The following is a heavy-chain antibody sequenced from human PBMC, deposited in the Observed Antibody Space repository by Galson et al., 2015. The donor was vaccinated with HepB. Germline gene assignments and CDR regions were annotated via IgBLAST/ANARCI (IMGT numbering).Heavy chain of an antibody. D-gene: IGHD3-9*01. CDR3: ASTYYDILTGYSGGYGMDV. CDR1: GYTFTSYY. CDR2: INPSGGST. Sequence: SVKVSCKASGYTFTSYYMHWVRQAPGQGLEWMGIINPSGGSTSYAQKLQGRVTMTTDTSTSTAYMELRSLRSDDTAVYYCASTYYDILTGYSGGYGMDVWGQGTTVTVSS. V-gene: IGHV1-46*01. J-gene: IGHJ6*02.